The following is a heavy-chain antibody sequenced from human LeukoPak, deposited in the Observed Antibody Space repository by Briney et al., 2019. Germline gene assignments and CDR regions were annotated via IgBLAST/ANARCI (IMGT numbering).Heavy chain of an antibody. CDR1: GFTFSSYA. CDR3: ADYYDFWSGFN. Sequence: GGSLRLSCAASGFTFSSYAMSWVRQAPGKGLEWVSTIGVRADTTYYADSVKGRFTISRDNSKNTLYLQTNSLRAEDTAVYYCADYYDFWSGFNWGQGTLVTVSS. V-gene: IGHV3-23*01. CDR2: IGVRADTT. D-gene: IGHD3-3*01. J-gene: IGHJ4*02.